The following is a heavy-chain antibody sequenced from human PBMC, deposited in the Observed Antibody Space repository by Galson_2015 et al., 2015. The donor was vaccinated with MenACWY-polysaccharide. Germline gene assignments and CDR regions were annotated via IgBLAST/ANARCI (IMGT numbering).Heavy chain of an antibody. CDR1: GSRFSNSG. CDR2: IQYDGSKI. Sequence: SLRLSCAASGSRFSNSGMHWVRQAPGKGLEWVAVIQYDGSKIVYADSVKGRFTISRDNSKNTLFLEMNTLGVEGTAVYYCAREGSRIVFHAFDIWGQGTMVTVSS. J-gene: IGHJ3*02. D-gene: IGHD2-2*01. V-gene: IGHV3-33*01. CDR3: AREGSRIVFHAFDI.